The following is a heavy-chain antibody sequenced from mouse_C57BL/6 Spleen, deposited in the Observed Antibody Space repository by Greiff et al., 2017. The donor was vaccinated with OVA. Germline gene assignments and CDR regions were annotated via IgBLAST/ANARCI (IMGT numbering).Heavy chain of an antibody. CDR3: ARDPYDYGFAY. CDR1: GYSITSGYY. Sequence: EVQLVESGPGLVKPSQSLSLTCSVTGYSITSGYYWNWIRQFPGNKLEWMGYISYDGSNNYNPSLKNRISITRDTSKNQFFLKLNSVTTEDTATYYCARDPYDYGFAYWGQGTLVTVSA. D-gene: IGHD2-4*01. V-gene: IGHV3-6*01. CDR2: ISYDGSN. J-gene: IGHJ3*01.